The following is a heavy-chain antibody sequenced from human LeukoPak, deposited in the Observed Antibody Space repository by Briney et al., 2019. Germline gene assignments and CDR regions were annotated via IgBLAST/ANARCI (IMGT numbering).Heavy chain of an antibody. D-gene: IGHD2-8*02. J-gene: IGHJ4*02. CDR1: GFTFGDYT. CDR2: IRIKPYGGTA. V-gene: IGHV3-49*04. Sequence: PGRSLRLSCTASGFTFGDYTLTWVRQAPGKGLEWVCFIRIKPYGGTADYAASVKGRFTISRDDSKSIAYLQLNSLKTEDTALYFCSRGWFSRYCTGGSCHLDSWGQGALVTVSS. CDR3: SRGWFSRYCTGGSCHLDS.